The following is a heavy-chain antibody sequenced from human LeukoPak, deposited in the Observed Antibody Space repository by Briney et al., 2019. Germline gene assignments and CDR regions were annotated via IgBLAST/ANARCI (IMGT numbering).Heavy chain of an antibody. D-gene: IGHD2-2*01. Sequence: PGGSLTLSCEGSGFTFSSYTMSWVRQAPGKGLEWISSISSSSSYTYYADPAKGRFTISRDNTKRSLVLQMNSLRAEDTAVYYCVRAHGTYAPLGYWGQGILVTVSS. CDR2: ISSSSSYT. CDR1: GFTFSSYT. V-gene: IGHV3-21*01. J-gene: IGHJ4*02. CDR3: VRAHGTYAPLGY.